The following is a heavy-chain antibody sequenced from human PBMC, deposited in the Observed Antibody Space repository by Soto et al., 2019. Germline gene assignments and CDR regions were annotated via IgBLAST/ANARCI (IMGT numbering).Heavy chain of an antibody. V-gene: IGHV4-59*01. Sequence: SETLSLTCTLSGGSISSYYWSWIRQPPGKGLEWLGYIYYSGSTNYNPSLKSRVTISLDTSKNQCSLKLSSVTAADTAVYYCARSCGSGNYYNFDYWGQGTLVTVSS. CDR1: GGSISSYY. J-gene: IGHJ4*02. CDR2: IYYSGST. D-gene: IGHD3-10*01. CDR3: ARSCGSGNYYNFDY.